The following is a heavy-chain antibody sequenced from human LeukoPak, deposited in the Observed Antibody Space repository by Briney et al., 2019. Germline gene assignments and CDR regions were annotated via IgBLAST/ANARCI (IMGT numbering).Heavy chain of an antibody. J-gene: IGHJ4*02. V-gene: IGHV3-23*01. D-gene: IGHD6-13*01. CDR3: AKDSYSSSWYGLFDY. Sequence: PGGSLRLSCAASGFTFSSYAMSWVRQAPGKGLEWVSAISGSGGSTYYADSVKGRFTISRDNSKNTLYLQMNSLRAEDTAVYYCAKDSYSSSWYGLFDYWARGPWSPSPQ. CDR2: ISGSGGST. CDR1: GFTFSSYA.